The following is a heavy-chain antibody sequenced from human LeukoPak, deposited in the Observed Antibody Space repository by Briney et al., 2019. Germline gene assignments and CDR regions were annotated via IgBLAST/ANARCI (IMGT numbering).Heavy chain of an antibody. D-gene: IGHD6-19*01. CDR1: GFTFSSYW. CDR2: INSDGSST. J-gene: IGHJ4*02. V-gene: IGHV3-74*01. Sequence: GGSLRLSCAASGFTFSSYWMHWVRQAPGKGLVWVSRINSDGSSTSYADSVKGRFTISRDNAKNTLYLQMNSLRAEDTAVYYCARSGSSGWYDYWGQGTLATVSS. CDR3: ARSGSSGWYDY.